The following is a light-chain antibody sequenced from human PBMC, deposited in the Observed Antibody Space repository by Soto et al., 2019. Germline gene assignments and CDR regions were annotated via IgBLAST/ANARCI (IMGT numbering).Light chain of an antibody. CDR3: QQYYSYPPIT. Sequence: AIRMTQSPSSFSASTGDRVTITCRASQGISSYLAWYQQKPGKAPKLLIYAASTLQSGVPSRFSGSGSGTDFTLTISSLQSADVATYYCQQYYSYPPITFGQGTRLEIK. CDR1: QGISSY. CDR2: AAS. J-gene: IGKJ5*01. V-gene: IGKV1-8*01.